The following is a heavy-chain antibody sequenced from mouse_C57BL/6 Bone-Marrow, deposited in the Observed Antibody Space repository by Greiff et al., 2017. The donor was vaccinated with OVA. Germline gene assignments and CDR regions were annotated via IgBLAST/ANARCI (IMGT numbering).Heavy chain of an antibody. CDR3: ARGDGYYYYAMDY. J-gene: IGHJ4*01. CDR2: ISYDGSN. V-gene: IGHV3-6*01. D-gene: IGHD2-3*01. CDR1: GYSITSGYY. Sequence: DVHLVESGPGLVKPSQSLSLTCSVTGYSITSGYYWNWIRQFPGNKLEWMGYISYDGSNNYNPSLKNRISITRDTSKNQFFLKLNSVTTEDTATYYCARGDGYYYYAMDYWGQGTSVTVSS.